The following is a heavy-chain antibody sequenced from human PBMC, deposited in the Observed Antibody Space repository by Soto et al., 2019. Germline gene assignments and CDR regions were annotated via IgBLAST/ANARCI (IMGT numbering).Heavy chain of an antibody. J-gene: IGHJ4*02. V-gene: IGHV3-23*01. Sequence: PGGSLRLSCAVSGFTFSSYAMSWVRQAPGKGLEWVSAISDSGGRTYYLDSVKGRLTISRDNSKKTLYLQMNSLRAEDTAIYYYAKDRGIAAALDYWGQGTQVTVSS. CDR3: AKDRGIAAALDY. CDR2: ISDSGGRT. D-gene: IGHD6-13*01. CDR1: GFTFSSYA.